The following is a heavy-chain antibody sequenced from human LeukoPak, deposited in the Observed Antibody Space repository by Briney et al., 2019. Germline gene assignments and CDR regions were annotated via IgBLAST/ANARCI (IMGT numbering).Heavy chain of an antibody. CDR2: IFDSGSS. Sequence: PSETLSLTCTVSGGSTSSNYWSWIRQPPGKGLEWIGYIFDSGSSKYNPSLKSRGTISVDRSENQFSLKLISVTTADTAVYYCARLHYCGGDCYYFDSWGQGTLVTVSS. V-gene: IGHV4-59*01. J-gene: IGHJ4*02. D-gene: IGHD2-21*02. CDR3: ARLHYCGGDCYYFDS. CDR1: GGSTSSNY.